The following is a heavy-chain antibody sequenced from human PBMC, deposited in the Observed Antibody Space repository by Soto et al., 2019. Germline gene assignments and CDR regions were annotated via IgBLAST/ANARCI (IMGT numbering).Heavy chain of an antibody. CDR2: ISSSSSYI. J-gene: IGHJ5*02. CDR1: GFTFSSYS. CDR3: ARSGHCSSTSCHPPWFDP. Sequence: GGSLRLSCAASGFTFSSYSMNWVRQAPGKGLEWVSSISSSSSYIYYADSVKGRFTISRDNAKNSLYLQMNSLSAEDTAVYYCARSGHCSSTSCHPPWFDPWGQGTLVTVSS. V-gene: IGHV3-21*01. D-gene: IGHD2-2*01.